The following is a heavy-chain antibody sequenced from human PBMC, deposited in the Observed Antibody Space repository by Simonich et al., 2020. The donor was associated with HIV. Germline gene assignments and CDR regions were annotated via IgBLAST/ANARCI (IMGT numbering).Heavy chain of an antibody. D-gene: IGHD6-6*01. CDR3: ARRRREQLVTYFQH. CDR1: GGSFRGYY. Sequence: QVQLQQWGAGLLKPSETLSLPCAVYGGSFRGYYWSWIRQPPGKGLEWIGEINPSGCTNYNPSLKIRVTISVDTSKNQFSLKLSSVTAADTAVYYCARRRREQLVTYFQHWGQGTLVTVSS. J-gene: IGHJ1*01. CDR2: INPSGCT. V-gene: IGHV4-34*01.